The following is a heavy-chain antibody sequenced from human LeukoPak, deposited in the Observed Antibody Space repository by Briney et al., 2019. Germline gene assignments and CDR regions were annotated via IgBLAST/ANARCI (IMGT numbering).Heavy chain of an antibody. V-gene: IGHV3-21*01. CDR3: AREGIAAPTMGNAFDV. D-gene: IGHD6-13*01. J-gene: IGHJ3*01. CDR1: GFTFSSYS. Sequence: GGSLRLSCAASGFTFSSYSMNWVRQAPGKGLEWVSSISSSSSYIYYADSVKGRFTISRDNAKNSLYLQMNSLRAEDTAVYYCAREGIAAPTMGNAFDVWGQGTMVTVSS. CDR2: ISSSSSYI.